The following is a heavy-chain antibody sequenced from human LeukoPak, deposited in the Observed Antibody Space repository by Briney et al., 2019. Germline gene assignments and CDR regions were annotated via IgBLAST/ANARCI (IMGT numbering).Heavy chain of an antibody. D-gene: IGHD6-13*01. Sequence: GGSLRLSCSASGFTFGSYGMAWVRQAPGKGLEWVSALGPTGRSTYYAASVKGRFTISRDNSKNTLYLQMGSLRAEDMAVYYCARGAAAGTYYYYYGMDVWGQGTTVTVSS. J-gene: IGHJ6*02. CDR3: ARGAAAGTYYYYYGMDV. CDR2: LGPTGRST. CDR1: GFTFGSYG. V-gene: IGHV3-23*01.